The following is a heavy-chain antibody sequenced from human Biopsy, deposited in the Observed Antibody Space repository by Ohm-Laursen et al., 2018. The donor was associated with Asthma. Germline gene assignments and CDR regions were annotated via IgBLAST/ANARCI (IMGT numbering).Heavy chain of an antibody. D-gene: IGHD1-26*01. V-gene: IGHV3-23*01. J-gene: IGHJ4*02. Sequence: SLRLSCAASGFTFSSYAMCWVRQAPGKGLEWVSAISGSGGSTYYADSVKGRFTISRDNSKNTLYLQMNSLRAEDTAVYYCAKDKRYSGSYFDYWGQGTLVTVSS. CDR1: GFTFSSYA. CDR2: ISGSGGST. CDR3: AKDKRYSGSYFDY.